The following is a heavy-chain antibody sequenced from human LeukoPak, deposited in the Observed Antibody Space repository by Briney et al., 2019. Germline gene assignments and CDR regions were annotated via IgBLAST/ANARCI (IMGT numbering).Heavy chain of an antibody. CDR1: GFTFSSYA. CDR3: ARDYRQNFDY. D-gene: IGHD1-26*01. V-gene: IGHV3-30-3*01. J-gene: IGHJ4*02. Sequence: PGGSLRLSCAASGFTFSSYAMHWVRQAPGKGLEWVAVISYDGSNKYYADSVKGRFTISRDNSKNTLYLQMNSLRAEDTAVYYCARDYRQNFDYWGQGTLVTVSS. CDR2: ISYDGSNK.